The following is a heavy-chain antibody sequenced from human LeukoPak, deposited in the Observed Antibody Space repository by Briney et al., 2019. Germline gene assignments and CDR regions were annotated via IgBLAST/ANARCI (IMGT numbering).Heavy chain of an antibody. J-gene: IGHJ6*03. CDR3: ARVGSEIDWGYYYYYMDV. V-gene: IGHV4-59*01. Sequence: PSETLSLTCTVSGGSISSYYWSWIRQPPGKGLEWIGYIYYSGSTNYNPSPKSRVTISVDTSKNQFSLKLSSVTAADTAVYYCARVGSEIDWGYYYYYMDVWGKGTTVTISS. CDR1: GGSISSYY. CDR2: IYYSGST. D-gene: IGHD3-10*01.